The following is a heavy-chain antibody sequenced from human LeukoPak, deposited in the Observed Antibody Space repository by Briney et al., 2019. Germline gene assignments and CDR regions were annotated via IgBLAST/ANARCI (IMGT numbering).Heavy chain of an antibody. Sequence: GASVKFSCKVSGYTLTELSMHWVRQAPGKGLEWMGGFDPEDGETIYAQKFQGRVTMTEDTSTDTAYMELSSLRSEDTAVYYCATGLLLRYFDWLSPFDYWGQGTLVTVSS. D-gene: IGHD3-9*01. V-gene: IGHV1-24*01. J-gene: IGHJ4*02. CDR1: GYTLTELS. CDR2: FDPEDGET. CDR3: ATGLLLRYFDWLSPFDY.